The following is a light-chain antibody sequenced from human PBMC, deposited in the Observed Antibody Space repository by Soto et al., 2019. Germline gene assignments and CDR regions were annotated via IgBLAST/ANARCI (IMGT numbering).Light chain of an antibody. V-gene: IGLV2-14*03. Sequence: QSALTQPASVSGSPGQSIPISCTGTSSDVGAYNFVSWHQQHPGKAPKLMIYNVYDRPSGISYRFSGSKSGNTASLTISGLQGEDEADYYCSAYTVSRTYVFGTGTQLTVL. CDR2: NVY. CDR3: SAYTVSRTYV. CDR1: SSDVGAYNF. J-gene: IGLJ1*01.